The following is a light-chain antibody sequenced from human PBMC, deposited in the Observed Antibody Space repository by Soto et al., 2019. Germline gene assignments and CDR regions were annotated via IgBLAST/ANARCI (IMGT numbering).Light chain of an antibody. CDR1: QSISDP. CDR3: QQYNNWPFIA. Sequence: EIVLTQSASTLSSFPGDRVTLSCRASQSISDPLAWYQQKPGQAPRLLIHGASTRATGIPVRFSGSGSGTEFTLTISSLQSEDFAVYYCQQYNNWPFIASGQGTRPEIK. CDR2: GAS. V-gene: IGKV3-15*01. J-gene: IGKJ5*01.